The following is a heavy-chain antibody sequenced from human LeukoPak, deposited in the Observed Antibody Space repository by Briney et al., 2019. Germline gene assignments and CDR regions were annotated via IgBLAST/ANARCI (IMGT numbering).Heavy chain of an antibody. D-gene: IGHD6-13*01. CDR2: VKQDGSDK. CDR1: GFTFSSYW. Sequence: GGSLRLSCVASGFTFSSYWMTWVRQAPGKGLEWVANVKQDGSDKYYVDSVKGRFTISRDNAKNSLYLQMNSLRAEDTAVYYCARAEPLPGYPDGGTAAAGDFDYWGQGTLVTVSS. J-gene: IGHJ4*02. CDR3: ARAEPLPGYPDGGTAAAGDFDY. V-gene: IGHV3-7*01.